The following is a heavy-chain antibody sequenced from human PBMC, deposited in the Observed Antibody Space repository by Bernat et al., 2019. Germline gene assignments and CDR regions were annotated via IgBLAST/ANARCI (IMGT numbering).Heavy chain of an antibody. J-gene: IGHJ5*02. CDR3: ARHRRGYSDGSQVFFDP. CDR2: IYYSGST. V-gene: IGHV4-39*01. CDR1: GGSISSSSYY. Sequence: QLQLQESGPGLVKPSETLSLTCTVSGGSISSSSYYWGWIRQPPGKGLEWIGSIYYSGSTYYNPSLKSRVTISVDTSKNQFSLKLSSVTAADAAVYYCARHRRGYSDGSQVFFDPWGQGTLVTVSS. D-gene: IGHD5-18*01.